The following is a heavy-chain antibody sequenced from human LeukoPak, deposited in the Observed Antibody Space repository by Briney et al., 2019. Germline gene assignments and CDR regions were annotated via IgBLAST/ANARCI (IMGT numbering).Heavy chain of an antibody. D-gene: IGHD3-22*01. CDR3: ARNGGYHFDY. J-gene: IGHJ4*02. Sequence: PSETLSLTCAVSVGSINSGNWWSWLRQPPGKVLEWVSIIYSGGSTYYADSVKGRFSISKDNSKNTLYLQMNSLRAEDTAVYYCARNGGYHFDYWGQGTLVTVSS. CDR1: VGSINSGNW. CDR2: IYSGGST. V-gene: IGHV3-66*01.